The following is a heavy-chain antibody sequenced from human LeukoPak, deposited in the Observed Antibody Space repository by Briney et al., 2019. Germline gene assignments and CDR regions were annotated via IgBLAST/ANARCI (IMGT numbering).Heavy chain of an antibody. Sequence: PSETLSLTCAVYGGSFSGYYWSWIRQPPGKGLEWIGEINHSGSTNYNPSLKGRLSISLDTSKNQFSLKLRSVTAADTAVYYCASRSPGIAAAGFDFWGQGTLVTVSS. V-gene: IGHV4-34*01. CDR3: ASRSPGIAAAGFDF. CDR1: GGSFSGYY. D-gene: IGHD6-13*01. CDR2: INHSGST. J-gene: IGHJ4*02.